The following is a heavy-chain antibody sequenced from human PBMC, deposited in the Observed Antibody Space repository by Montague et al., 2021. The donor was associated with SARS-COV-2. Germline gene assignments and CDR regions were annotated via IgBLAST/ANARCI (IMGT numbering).Heavy chain of an antibody. D-gene: IGHD5-24*01. V-gene: IGHV4-59*01. CDR1: GGSISSYY. CDR2: IYYSCST. J-gene: IGHJ4*02. CDR3: ARVFSRWLQFDHYFDS. Sequence: SETLSLTCTVSGGSISSYYWSWIRQPPGKGLEWIGYIYYSCSTNYNPSLKSRVTISVYTSKNQFSLKLSSVTAADTAVYYCARVFSRWLQFDHYFDSWGQGTLVTVSS.